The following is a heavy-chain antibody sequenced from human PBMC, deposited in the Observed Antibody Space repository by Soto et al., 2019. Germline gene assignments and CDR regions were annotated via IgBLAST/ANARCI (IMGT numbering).Heavy chain of an antibody. CDR3: TTRYCSSTSCHNYYYYYYMDV. D-gene: IGHD2-2*02. Sequence: GGSLRLSCAASGFTFSNAWMSWVRQAPGKGLEWVGRIKSKTDGGTTDYAAPVKGRFTISRDDSKNTLYLQMNSLKTEDTAVYYCTTRYCSSTSCHNYYYYYYMDVWGKGTTVTVSS. V-gene: IGHV3-15*01. J-gene: IGHJ6*03. CDR1: GFTFSNAW. CDR2: IKSKTDGGTT.